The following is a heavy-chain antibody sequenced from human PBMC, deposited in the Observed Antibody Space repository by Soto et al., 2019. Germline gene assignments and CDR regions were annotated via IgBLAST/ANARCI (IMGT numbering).Heavy chain of an antibody. Sequence: RGSVEVSCKASGGPFDSDVISWLRQAPGQGLEWMGGIMPIFGTPNYAQKFRGRVTISADESTSTAYLELSSLTSDDTAVYYCARVHSSGIFYFVDPWGQGTMVTVSS. CDR1: GGPFDSDV. CDR3: ARVHSSGIFYFVDP. V-gene: IGHV1-69*13. J-gene: IGHJ5*02. CDR2: IMPIFGTP. D-gene: IGHD3-10*01.